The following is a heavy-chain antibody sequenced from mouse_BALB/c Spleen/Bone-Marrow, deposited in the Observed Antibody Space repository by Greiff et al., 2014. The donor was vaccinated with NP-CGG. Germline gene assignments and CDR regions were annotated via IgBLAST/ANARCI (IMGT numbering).Heavy chain of an antibody. V-gene: IGHV3-5*02. CDR3: ARELYYFDY. CDR1: GISITTGNYR. CDR2: IYYSGTI. Sequence: EVQLQQSGPGLVKPSQTVSLTCTVTGISITTGNYRWSWIRQFPGNKLVWTGYIYYSGTITYNPSLTSRTAITRDTSKNQFFLEMNSLTAEDTATYYYARELYYFDYWGQGTTLTVSS. J-gene: IGHJ2*01.